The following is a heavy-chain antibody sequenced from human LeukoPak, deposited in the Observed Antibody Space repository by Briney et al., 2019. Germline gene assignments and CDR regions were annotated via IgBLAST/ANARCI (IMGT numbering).Heavy chain of an antibody. CDR2: IYYSGST. CDR3: ARHDYYDISVNY. J-gene: IGHJ4*02. V-gene: IGHV4-59*08. D-gene: IGHD3-22*01. CDR1: GGSISSYY. Sequence: KASETLSLTCTVSGGSISSYYWSWIRQPPGKGLEWIGYIYYSGSTNYNPSLKSRVTISVDTSKNQFSLKLSSVTAADTAVYYCARHDYYDISVNYWGQGTLVTVSS.